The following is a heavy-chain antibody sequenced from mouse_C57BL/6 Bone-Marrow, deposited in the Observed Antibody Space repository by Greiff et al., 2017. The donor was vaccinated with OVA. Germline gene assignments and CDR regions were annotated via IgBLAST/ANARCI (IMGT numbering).Heavy chain of an antibody. CDR2: INSDGGST. J-gene: IGHJ1*03. CDR3: ARHGTVVATEWYFDV. Sequence: EVKLVESGGGLVQPGESLKLSCESNEYEFPSHDMSWVRKTPEKRLELVAAINSDGGSTYYPDTMERRFIISRDNTKKTLYLHMSRLRSEDTAYYDCARHGTVVATEWYFDVWGTGTTVTVSS. D-gene: IGHD1-1*01. V-gene: IGHV5-2*01. CDR1: EYEFPSHD.